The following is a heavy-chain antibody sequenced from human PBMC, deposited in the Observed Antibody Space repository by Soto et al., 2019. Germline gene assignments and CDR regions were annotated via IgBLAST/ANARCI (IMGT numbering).Heavy chain of an antibody. J-gene: IGHJ4*02. CDR3: AREGGESSDGLYYFDS. Sequence: QVQLQESGPGLVKPSQTLSLTCTVSGGSTSSDNYWSWIRQPPGKGLEWIVHIYYSGNTDYNPSLKSRLAISIDTSKNQFSLKLSSVTAADTAVYFCAREGGESSDGLYYFDSWGQGSLVTVSS. CDR1: GGSTSSDNY. D-gene: IGHD3-16*01. CDR2: IYYSGNT. V-gene: IGHV4-30-4*01.